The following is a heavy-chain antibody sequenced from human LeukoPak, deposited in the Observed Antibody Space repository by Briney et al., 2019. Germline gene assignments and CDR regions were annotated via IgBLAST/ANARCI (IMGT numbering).Heavy chain of an antibody. J-gene: IGHJ4*02. CDR3: ARDGHWGYYFDY. CDR1: GGSISSYY. V-gene: IGHV4-59*01. D-gene: IGHD7-27*01. CDR2: IYYSGST. Sequence: PSETLSLTCTVSGGSISSYYWSWIRQPPGKGLEWIGYIYYSGSTNYNPSLKSRVTISVDTSKNQFSLKLSSVTAADTAVYYCARDGHWGYYFDYWGQGTLVTVSS.